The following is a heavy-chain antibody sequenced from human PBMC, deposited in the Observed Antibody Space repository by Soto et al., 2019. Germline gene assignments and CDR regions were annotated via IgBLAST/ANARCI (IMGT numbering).Heavy chain of an antibody. Sequence: QVQLVQSAYEVMKPGASVKVSCKASGYTFIRYGITWVRQAPGQRLEWMGWISPYNDQTIYAQKLQGRATMTADTSTRTVYMQLRSLKSDDTAVYYCARGGYYDNVWGKLSHYGLDVWGQGTSVTVSS. D-gene: IGHD3-16*01. CDR3: ARGGYYDNVWGKLSHYGLDV. J-gene: IGHJ6*02. CDR1: GYTFIRYG. CDR2: ISPYNDQT. V-gene: IGHV1-18*01.